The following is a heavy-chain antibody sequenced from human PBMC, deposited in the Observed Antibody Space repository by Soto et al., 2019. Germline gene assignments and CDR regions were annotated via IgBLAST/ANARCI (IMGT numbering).Heavy chain of an antibody. CDR3: ARVFWGGYSSSWYAGYGMDV. CDR2: IYYSGST. J-gene: IGHJ6*02. D-gene: IGHD6-13*01. Sequence: PSETLSLTCTVSGGSISIGDYYWSCIRQPPGKGLEWIGYIYYSGSTYYNPSLKSRVTISVDTSKNQFSLKLSSVTAADTAVYYCARVFWGGYSSSWYAGYGMDVWGQGTTVTVSS. CDR1: GGSISIGDYY. V-gene: IGHV4-30-4*01.